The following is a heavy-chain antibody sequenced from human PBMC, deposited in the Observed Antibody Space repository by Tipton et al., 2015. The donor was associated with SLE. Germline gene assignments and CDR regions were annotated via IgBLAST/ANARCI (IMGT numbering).Heavy chain of an antibody. J-gene: IGHJ3*02. CDR3: ARDGLVGYYGSGSYSGAFDI. Sequence: SLRLSCAASGFTFSSYWMSWVRQAPGKGLEWVANIKQDGSEKYYVDSVKGRFTISRDNAKNSLYLQMNSLRAEDTAVYYCARDGLVGYYGSGSYSGAFDIWGQGTMVTVSS. V-gene: IGHV3-7*01. CDR2: IKQDGSEK. D-gene: IGHD3-10*01. CDR1: GFTFSSYW.